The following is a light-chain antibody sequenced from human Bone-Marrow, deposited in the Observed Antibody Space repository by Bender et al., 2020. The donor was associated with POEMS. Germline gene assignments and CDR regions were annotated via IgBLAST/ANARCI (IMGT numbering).Light chain of an antibody. V-gene: IGLV3-21*02. CDR1: NIGSRS. CDR2: DDS. CDR3: QLWDSSNDQNWV. Sequence: VLTQPPSVSGAPGQTARITCGGNNIGSRSVHWYQQRPGLAPVLVVYDDSDRPSGIPERFSGSKSGKTATLTISRVEAGDEADYYCQLWDSSNDQNWVFGGGTKLTVL. J-gene: IGLJ3*02.